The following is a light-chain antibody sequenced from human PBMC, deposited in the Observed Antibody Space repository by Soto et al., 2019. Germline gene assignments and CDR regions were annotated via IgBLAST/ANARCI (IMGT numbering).Light chain of an antibody. CDR1: SSNIGNNY. J-gene: IGLJ3*02. Sequence: QAVLTQPPSVSAAPGQKVTISCSGSSSNIGNNYVSWYQHLPGTAPKLLIYDNYERPSGIPDRFSGSKSGTSATLSISGLQTGDEADYYCSTWDDSLSAVLFGGGTKLTVL. CDR2: DNY. CDR3: STWDDSLSAVL. V-gene: IGLV1-51*01.